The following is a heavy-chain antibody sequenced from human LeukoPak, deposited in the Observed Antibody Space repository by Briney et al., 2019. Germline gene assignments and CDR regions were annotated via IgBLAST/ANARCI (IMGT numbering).Heavy chain of an antibody. V-gene: IGHV1-8*01. J-gene: IGHJ6*02. CDR1: GYTFTSYD. D-gene: IGHD6-19*01. CDR3: ARGSYSSGWYVSGYYYGMDV. CDR2: MNPNSGNT. Sequence: ASVKVPCKASGYTFTSYDINWVRQATGQGLEWMGWMNPNSGNTGYAQKFQGRVTMTRNTSISTAYMELSSLRSEDTAVYYCARGSYSSGWYVSGYYYGMDVWGQGTTVTVSS.